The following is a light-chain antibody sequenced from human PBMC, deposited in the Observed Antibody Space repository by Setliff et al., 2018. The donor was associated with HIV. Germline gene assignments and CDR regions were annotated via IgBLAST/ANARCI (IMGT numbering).Light chain of an antibody. V-gene: IGKV3-15*01. J-gene: IGKJ1*01. CDR1: QSVSSS. CDR3: QHYFTWLGT. CDR2: GAS. Sequence: EIVVTQSPATLALSPGDGATRFCKTSQSVSSSLAWYQQRPGQAPRLLIYGASTRATGVPARFGAGGSGTEFSLTITSLQSEDFAVYYCQHYFTWLGTFGQGTKWIS.